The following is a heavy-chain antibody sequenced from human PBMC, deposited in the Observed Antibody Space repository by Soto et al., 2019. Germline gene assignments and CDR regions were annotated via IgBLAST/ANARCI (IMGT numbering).Heavy chain of an antibody. J-gene: IGHJ6*02. V-gene: IGHV3-23*01. CDR3: AKDSYDLSRAVAGEHYYYYGMDV. CDR2: ISGSGGST. D-gene: IGHD6-19*01. Sequence: GGSLRLSCAASGFTFSSYAMSWVRQAPGKGLEWVSAISGSGGSTYYADSVKGRFTISRDNSKNTLYLQMNSLRAEDTAVYYCAKDSYDLSRAVAGEHYYYYGMDVWGQGTTVTVSS. CDR1: GFTFSSYA.